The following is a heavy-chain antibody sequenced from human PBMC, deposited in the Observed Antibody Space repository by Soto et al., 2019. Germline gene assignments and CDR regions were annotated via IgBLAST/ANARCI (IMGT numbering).Heavy chain of an antibody. Sequence: PSETLSLTCTVSGGSISSSSYYWGWIRQPPGKGLEWIGSIYYSGSTYYNPSLKSRVTISVDTSKNQFSLKLSSVTAADTAVYYCARRTNYYDSSGSPIDYWGQGPLVTVSS. CDR2: IYYSGST. CDR3: ARRTNYYDSSGSPIDY. CDR1: GGSISSSSYY. V-gene: IGHV4-39*01. J-gene: IGHJ4*02. D-gene: IGHD3-22*01.